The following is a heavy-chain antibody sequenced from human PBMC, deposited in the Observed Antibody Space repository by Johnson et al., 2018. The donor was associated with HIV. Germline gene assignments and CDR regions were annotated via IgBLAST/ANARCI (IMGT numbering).Heavy chain of an antibody. J-gene: IGHJ3*02. V-gene: IGHV3-30-3*01. CDR2: ISYDGSNK. CDR3: ARDLAMIVVAYAFDI. CDR1: GFTFSSYA. Sequence: QVQLVESGGGVVQPGRSLRLSCAASGFTFSSYAMHWVHQAPGKGLEWVAVISYDGSNKYYADSVKGRFTISRDNSKNTLYLQMNSLRAEDTAVYYCARDLAMIVVAYAFDIWGQGTMVTFSS. D-gene: IGHD3-22*01.